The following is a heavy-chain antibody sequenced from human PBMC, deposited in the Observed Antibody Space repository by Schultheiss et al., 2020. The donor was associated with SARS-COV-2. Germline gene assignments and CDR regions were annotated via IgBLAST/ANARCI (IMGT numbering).Heavy chain of an antibody. CDR3: AKSNPDSPYPFDY. Sequence: GGSLRLSCAASGFTFSDYYMSWIRQAPGKGLEWVSIITASGATTYYADSVKGRFTTTRDNSKNTIHLQMNSLRAEDTAVYYCAKSNPDSPYPFDYWGQGTLVTVSS. CDR2: ITASGATT. CDR1: GFTFSDYY. V-gene: IGHV3-23*01. D-gene: IGHD2-21*01. J-gene: IGHJ4*02.